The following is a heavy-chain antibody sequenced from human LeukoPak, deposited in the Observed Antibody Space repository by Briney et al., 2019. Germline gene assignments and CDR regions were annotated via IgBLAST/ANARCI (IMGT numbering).Heavy chain of an antibody. V-gene: IGHV3-74*01. CDR3: AREARDGYNSAAFDI. Sequence: PGGSLRLSCAASGFTFRSYWMHWVRQGPGKGLVGVSRSNSDGSSTSHADSVKGRFTISRDNAKNTLYLQMNSLRAEDTAVYYCAREARDGYNSAAFDIWGQGTMVTVSS. CDR1: GFTFRSYW. CDR2: SNSDGSST. J-gene: IGHJ3*02. D-gene: IGHD5-24*01.